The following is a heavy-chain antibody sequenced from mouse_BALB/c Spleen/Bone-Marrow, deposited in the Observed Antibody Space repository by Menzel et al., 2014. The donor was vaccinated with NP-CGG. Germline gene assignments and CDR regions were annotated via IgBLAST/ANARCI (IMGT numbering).Heavy chain of an antibody. CDR2: IYYSGTI. J-gene: IGHJ2*01. Sequence: EVKVVESGPGLVKPSQTVSLTCTVTGISITTGNYRWSWIRQFPGNKLEWIGYIYYSGTITYNPSLTSRTTITRDTSKNQFFLEMNSLTAEDTATYYCARDGNYDGYFDYWGQGTTLTVSS. D-gene: IGHD2-1*01. V-gene: IGHV3-5*02. CDR3: ARDGNYDGYFDY. CDR1: GISITTGNYR.